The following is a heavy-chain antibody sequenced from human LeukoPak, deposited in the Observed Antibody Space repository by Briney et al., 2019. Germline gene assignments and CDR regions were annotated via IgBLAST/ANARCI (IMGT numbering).Heavy chain of an antibody. V-gene: IGHV1-8*01. CDR2: MNPNSGNT. CDR1: GSTFTSYD. J-gene: IGHJ4*02. CDR3: ARGPKTRDY. Sequence: ASVKVASKASGSTFTSYDINWERQATGQGLEWMGWMNPNSGNTGYAQKFQGRVTMTRNTSISTAYMELSSLRSEDTAVYYCARGPKTRDYWGQGTLVTVSS.